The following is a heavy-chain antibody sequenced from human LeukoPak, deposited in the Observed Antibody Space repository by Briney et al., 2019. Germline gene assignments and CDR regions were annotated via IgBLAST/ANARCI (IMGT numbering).Heavy chain of an antibody. CDR1: GGSISSGDYY. Sequence: SETLSLTCTVSGGSISSGDYYWSWIRQPPGKGLEWIGYIYHSGTTYYNPSLQSRVTMSVDTSKNQFSLKLSSVTAVDTAVYYCARKENVYYYFDYWGQGTLVTVSS. CDR3: ARKENVYYYFDY. J-gene: IGHJ4*02. CDR2: IYHSGTT. D-gene: IGHD3-10*01. V-gene: IGHV4-30-4*01.